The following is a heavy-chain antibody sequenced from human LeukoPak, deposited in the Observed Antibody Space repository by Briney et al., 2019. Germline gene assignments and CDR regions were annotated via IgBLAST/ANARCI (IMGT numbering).Heavy chain of an antibody. J-gene: IGHJ5*02. CDR3: AKDSLSSFDP. CDR1: GFTFSSYG. V-gene: IGHV3-30*18. CDR2: ISYDGSNK. Sequence: TGGSLRLSCAASGFTFSSYGMHWVRQAPSKGLEWVAVISYDGSNKYYADSVKGRFTISRDNSKNTLYLQMNSPRAEDTAVYYCAKDSLSSFDPWGQGTLVTVSS.